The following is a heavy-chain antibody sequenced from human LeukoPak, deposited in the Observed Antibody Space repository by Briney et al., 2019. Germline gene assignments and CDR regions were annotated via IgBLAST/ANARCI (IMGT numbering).Heavy chain of an antibody. CDR3: ARGSHMLLWFGEDLGRRFDP. CDR2: INHSGST. V-gene: IGHV4-39*07. D-gene: IGHD3-10*01. J-gene: IGHJ5*02. CDR1: GGSISSSSYY. Sequence: SETLSLTCTVSGGSISSSSYYWGWIRQPPGKGLEWIGEINHSGSTNYNPSLKSRVTISVDTSKNQFSLKLSSVTAADTAVYYCARGSHMLLWFGEDLGRRFDPWGQGTLVTVSS.